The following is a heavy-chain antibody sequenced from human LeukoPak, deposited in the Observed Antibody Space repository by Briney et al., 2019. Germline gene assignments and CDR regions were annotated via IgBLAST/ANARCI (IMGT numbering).Heavy chain of an antibody. D-gene: IGHD3-22*01. CDR1: GGSISSYY. V-gene: IGHV4-4*07. CDR3: ARWTYYYDSSGYHDAFDI. CDR2: IYTSGST. Sequence: NPSETLSLTCTVSGGSISSYYWSWIRQPAGKGLEWIGRIYTSGSTNYNPSLKSRVTMSVDTSKNQFSLKLSSVTAADTAVYYCARWTYYYDSSGYHDAFDIWGQGTMVTVSS. J-gene: IGHJ3*02.